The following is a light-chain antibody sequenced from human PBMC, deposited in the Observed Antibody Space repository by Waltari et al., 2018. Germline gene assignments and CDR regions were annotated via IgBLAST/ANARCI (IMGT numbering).Light chain of an antibody. J-gene: IGLJ2*01. CDR2: DVS. CDR3: SSYTTSSTVV. Sequence: QSALTQPASVSGSPGQSITISCTGTSSDVGAYNYVSWYRQHPGTAPKLLFFDVSHRPSGVSNRFSGSKSGNTASLTISGLQAEDEADYYCSSYTTSSTVVFGGGTKLTVL. V-gene: IGLV2-14*03. CDR1: SSDVGAYNY.